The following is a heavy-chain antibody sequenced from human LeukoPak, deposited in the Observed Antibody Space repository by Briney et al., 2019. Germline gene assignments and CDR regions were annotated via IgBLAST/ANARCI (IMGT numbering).Heavy chain of an antibody. CDR2: INHSGST. CDR3: ARTRRLNWGLVDY. J-gene: IGHJ4*02. D-gene: IGHD7-27*01. CDR1: GGSFSGYY. V-gene: IGHV4-34*01. Sequence: PSETLSLTCAVYGGSFSGYYWSCIRQPPGKGLEWIGEINHSGSTNYNPSLKSRVTISVDTSKNQFSLKLSSVTAADTAVYYCARTRRLNWGLVDYWGQGTLVTVSS.